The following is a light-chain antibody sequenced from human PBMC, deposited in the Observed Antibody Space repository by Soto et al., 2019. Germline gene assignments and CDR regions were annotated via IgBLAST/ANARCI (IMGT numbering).Light chain of an antibody. CDR3: QSYDSTLRGYV. J-gene: IGLJ1*01. Sequence: QSVLTQPPSVSGAPGQRVTISCTGSSSNIGAGYDVHWYQQLPGTAPKLLIFGKNNRPSGVPDRFSGSKSGASASLAITGLKAEDEADYYCQSYDSTLRGYVFGTGTKLTVL. V-gene: IGLV1-40*01. CDR1: SSNIGAGYD. CDR2: GKN.